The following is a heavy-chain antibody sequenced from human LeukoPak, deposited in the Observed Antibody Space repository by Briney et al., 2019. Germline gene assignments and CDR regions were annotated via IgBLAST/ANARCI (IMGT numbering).Heavy chain of an antibody. CDR3: ARRKAATFGMDV. Sequence: SQTLSVTCAISGDSVSSNSATWNWIRQSPSRGLEWLGRTYYRSKWYNDYAVSMKSRITINPDTSKNQFSLQLNSVTPEDTAVYYCARRKAATFGMDVWGQGTTVTVSS. V-gene: IGHV6-1*01. CDR1: GDSVSSNSAT. J-gene: IGHJ6*02. CDR2: TYYRSKWYN. D-gene: IGHD6-13*01.